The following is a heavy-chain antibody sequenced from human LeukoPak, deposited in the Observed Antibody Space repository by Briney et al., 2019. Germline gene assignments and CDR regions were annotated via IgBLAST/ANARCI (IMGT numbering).Heavy chain of an antibody. Sequence: SETLSLTCAVYGGSFSGYYWSWIRQPPGKGLEWIGEINHSGSTNYNPSLKSRVTISVDTSKNQFSLKLSSVTAADTAVYYCARGTSCSSTSCYYRSLDYWGQGTLVTVSS. CDR1: GGSFSGYY. J-gene: IGHJ4*02. V-gene: IGHV4-34*01. D-gene: IGHD2-2*01. CDR3: ARGTSCSSTSCYYRSLDY. CDR2: INHSGST.